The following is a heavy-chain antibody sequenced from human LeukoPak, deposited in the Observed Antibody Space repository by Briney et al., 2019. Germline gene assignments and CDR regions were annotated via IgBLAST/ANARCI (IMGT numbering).Heavy chain of an antibody. CDR3: ARISALLWPPGRGFDI. CDR1: GGSFSGYY. Sequence: SETLSLTCAVYGGSFSGYYWSWIRQPPGRGLEWIGEIDHSGNTNYNPSLKSRVTISLDTSKNQFSLRLTSVTAADTAVYYCARISALLWPPGRGFDIWGQGTMVTVSS. CDR2: IDHSGNT. J-gene: IGHJ3*02. V-gene: IGHV4-34*01. D-gene: IGHD3-10*01.